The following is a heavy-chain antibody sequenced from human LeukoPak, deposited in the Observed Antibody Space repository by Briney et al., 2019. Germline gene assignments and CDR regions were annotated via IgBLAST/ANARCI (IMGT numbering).Heavy chain of an antibody. CDR2: IWYDGSNK. CDR1: GFTFSSFG. CDR3: AKGLTYYYDSSGYRGDAFDF. J-gene: IGHJ3*01. Sequence: PGRSLRLSCAASGFTFSSFGMHWVRQAPGKGLEWVAIIWYDGSNKYYGDSVKGRFTISRDNSKNTLYLQMNSLRAEDTAVYYCAKGLTYYYDSSGYRGDAFDFWGQGTMVTVSS. V-gene: IGHV3-33*06. D-gene: IGHD3-22*01.